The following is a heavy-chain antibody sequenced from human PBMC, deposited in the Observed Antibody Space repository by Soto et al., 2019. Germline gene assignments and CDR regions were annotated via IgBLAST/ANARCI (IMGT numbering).Heavy chain of an antibody. D-gene: IGHD3-3*02. CDR2: IIPIFGTA. CDR3: ACLAQGGMDV. V-gene: IGHV1-69*12. J-gene: IGHJ6*02. CDR1: GGTFSSYA. Sequence: QVQLVQSGAEVKKPGSSVKVSCKASGGTFSSYAISWVRQAPGQGLEWMGGIIPIFGTANYEQKFQGRVTITADESTSSAYMELSSVRSEDTAVYYCACLAQGGMDVWGQGTTVTFSS.